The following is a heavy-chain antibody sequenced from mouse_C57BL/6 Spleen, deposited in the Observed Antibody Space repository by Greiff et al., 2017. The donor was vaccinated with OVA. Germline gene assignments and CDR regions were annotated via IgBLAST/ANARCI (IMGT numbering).Heavy chain of an antibody. CDR1: GFTFSDYY. CDR3: ARGGGNYAYYAMDY. J-gene: IGHJ4*01. Sequence: VQLKESEGGLVQPGSSMKLSCTASGFTFSDYYMAWVRQVPEKGLEWVANINYDGSSTYYLDSLKSRFIISRDNAKNILYLQMSSLKSEDTATYYCARGGGNYAYYAMDYWGQGTSVTVSS. D-gene: IGHD2-1*01. V-gene: IGHV5-16*01. CDR2: INYDGSST.